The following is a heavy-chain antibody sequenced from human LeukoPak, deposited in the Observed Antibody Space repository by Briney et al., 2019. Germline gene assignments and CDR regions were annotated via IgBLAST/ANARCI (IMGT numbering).Heavy chain of an antibody. D-gene: IGHD6-19*01. Sequence: KFQGRVTITRDTSASTAYMELSSLRSDETAVYYCAREWYSSGWYYFDYWGQGTLVTVSS. J-gene: IGHJ4*02. V-gene: IGHV1-3*01. CDR3: AREWYSSGWYYFDY.